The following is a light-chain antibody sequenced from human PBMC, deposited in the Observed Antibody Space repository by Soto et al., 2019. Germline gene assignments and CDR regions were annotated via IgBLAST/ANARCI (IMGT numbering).Light chain of an antibody. V-gene: IGKV3-15*01. Sequence: EVGVTLSPATVSVSQGKRVSLSCRASQSVRTNLAWYHQRPGQAPRLLIYAASARATGVPARFSGSGSGTEFTLSISGLQPEDSGLYYCQQYNIWQTFGQGTKVDIK. CDR3: QQYNIWQT. CDR1: QSVRTN. CDR2: AAS. J-gene: IGKJ1*01.